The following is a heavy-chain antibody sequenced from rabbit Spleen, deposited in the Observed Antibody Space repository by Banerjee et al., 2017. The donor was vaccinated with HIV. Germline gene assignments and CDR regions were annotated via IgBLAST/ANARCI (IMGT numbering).Heavy chain of an antibody. V-gene: IGHV1S45*01. D-gene: IGHD4-1*01. Sequence: QEQLVESGGDLVKPGASLTLTCTASGFSFSSSYYSCWVRQPPGKGLEWIACVGSGGFTYYANWAKGRFTISKTSSTTVTLQMTSLTAADTATYFCARDSGTSFSSYGMDLWGQGTLVTVS. J-gene: IGHJ6*01. CDR2: VGSGGFT. CDR3: ARDSGTSFSSYGMDL. CDR1: GFSFSSSYY.